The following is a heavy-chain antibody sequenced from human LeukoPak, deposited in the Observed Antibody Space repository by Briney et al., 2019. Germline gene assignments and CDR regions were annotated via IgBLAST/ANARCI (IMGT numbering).Heavy chain of an antibody. Sequence: SQTLSLTCTVSGGSISGGSYYWSWIRQPAGKGLEWSGRIYTSGSTNYNPSLKSRVTISVDTSKNQFSLKLSSVTAADTAVYYCAREGYYYVVDYWGQGTLVTVSS. J-gene: IGHJ4*02. CDR1: GGSISGGSYY. D-gene: IGHD3-22*01. CDR2: IYTSGST. CDR3: AREGYYYVVDY. V-gene: IGHV4-61*02.